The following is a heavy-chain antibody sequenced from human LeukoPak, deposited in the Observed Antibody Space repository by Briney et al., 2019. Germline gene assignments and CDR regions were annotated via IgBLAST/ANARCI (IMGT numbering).Heavy chain of an antibody. Sequence: PSETLSLTCTVSGGSINSGSHYWGWLRQPPGKGLEWIGSIYYTGKTYYNPSLKSRATISVGTSKNQFSLKLSSVTAADTAVYYCARGSKGWLRYFDLWGRGTLVTVSS. CDR1: GGSINSGSHY. CDR2: IYYTGKT. J-gene: IGHJ2*01. V-gene: IGHV4-39*07. D-gene: IGHD3-10*01. CDR3: ARGSKGWLRYFDL.